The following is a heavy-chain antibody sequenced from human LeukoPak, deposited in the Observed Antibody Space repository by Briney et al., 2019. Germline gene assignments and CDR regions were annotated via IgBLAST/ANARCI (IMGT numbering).Heavy chain of an antibody. CDR3: AKSLGVGGYTRYKGFDQ. J-gene: IGHJ4*02. Sequence: GRSLRLSCAASGFTFNSFAMNWVRQAPGKGLEWVSSISGSDGTSHYADFVKGRFTIPRDNSKNTLYLQMNSLRAEDTAAYYCAKSLGVGGYTRYKGFDQWGQGTLVVVSS. CDR2: ISGSDGTS. V-gene: IGHV3-23*01. CDR1: GFTFNSFA. D-gene: IGHD3-16*02.